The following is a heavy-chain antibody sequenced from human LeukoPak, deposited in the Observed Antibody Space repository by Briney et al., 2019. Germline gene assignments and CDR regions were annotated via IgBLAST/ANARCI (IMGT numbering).Heavy chain of an antibody. Sequence: SETLSLTCTVSGGSISSGSYYWSWIRQPAGKGLEWIGRIYTSGSTNYNPSLKSRVTISVDTSKNQFSLKLSSVTAADMAVYYCASGLYYYDSSGYNFDYWGQGTLVTVSS. J-gene: IGHJ4*02. CDR1: GGSISSGSYY. V-gene: IGHV4-61*02. CDR2: IYTSGST. D-gene: IGHD3-22*01. CDR3: ASGLYYYDSSGYNFDY.